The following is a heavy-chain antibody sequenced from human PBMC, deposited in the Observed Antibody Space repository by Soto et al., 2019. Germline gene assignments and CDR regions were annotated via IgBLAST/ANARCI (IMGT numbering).Heavy chain of an antibody. CDR2: INHSGST. J-gene: IGHJ4*02. CDR3: ARDKITGLFDY. D-gene: IGHD2-8*02. Sequence: PSETLSLTCAVYGGSFGGYYWTWIGQRPGTGLEWIGEINHSGSTNYNPSLKSRVTISVDTSKNQFSLKLTSVTAADTAVYYCARDKITGLFDYWGRGTLVT. V-gene: IGHV4-34*01. CDR1: GGSFGGYY.